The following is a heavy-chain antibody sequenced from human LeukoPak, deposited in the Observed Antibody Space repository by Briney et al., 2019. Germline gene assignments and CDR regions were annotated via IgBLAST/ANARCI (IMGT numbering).Heavy chain of an antibody. CDR3: TRDPDMDV. J-gene: IGHJ6*03. Sequence: GESLKISCAASGFTFSSYSMNWVRQAPGKGLEWVSSIRSGSSFMYYADSGKGRFTISRDNAKNSVFLQMNSLRAEDTAVYYCTRDPDMDVWGKGTTVTVSS. V-gene: IGHV3-21*01. CDR1: GFTFSSYS. CDR2: IRSGSSFM.